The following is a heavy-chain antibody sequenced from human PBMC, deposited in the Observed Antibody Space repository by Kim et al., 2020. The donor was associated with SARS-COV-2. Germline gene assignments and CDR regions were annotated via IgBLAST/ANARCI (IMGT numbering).Heavy chain of an antibody. CDR2: IYPGDSDT. V-gene: IGHV5-51*01. J-gene: IGHJ3*02. CDR1: GYSFTSYW. Sequence: GESLKISCKGSGYSFTSYWIGWVRQMPGKGLEWMGIIYPGDSDTRYSPSFQGQVTISADKSISTAYLQWSSLKASDTAMYYCARLSFTMVRGVIIRVDAFDIWGQGTMVTVSS. D-gene: IGHD3-10*01. CDR3: ARLSFTMVRGVIIRVDAFDI.